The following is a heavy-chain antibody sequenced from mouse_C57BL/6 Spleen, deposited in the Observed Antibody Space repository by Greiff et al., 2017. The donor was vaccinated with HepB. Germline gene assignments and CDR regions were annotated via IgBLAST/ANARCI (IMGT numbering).Heavy chain of an antibody. CDR3: TREGYGGTDEAY. CDR1: GYTFTSYW. J-gene: IGHJ3*01. D-gene: IGHD1-1*01. Sequence: QVQLQQPGAELVKPGASVKMSCKASGYTFTSYWITWVKQRPGQGLEWIGDIYPGSGSTNYNEKFKSKVTLTVDTSSSTAYMQRSSLTSEDSAVYCGTREGYGGTDEAYWGQGKWVTVSA. CDR2: IYPGSGST. V-gene: IGHV1-55*01.